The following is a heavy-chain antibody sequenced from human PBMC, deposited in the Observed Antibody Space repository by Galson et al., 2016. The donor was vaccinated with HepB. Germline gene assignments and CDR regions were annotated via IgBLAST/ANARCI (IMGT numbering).Heavy chain of an antibody. CDR3: VTGGRFGAHYGYDY. J-gene: IGHJ4*02. D-gene: IGHD3-10*01. Sequence: SLRLSCAASEFILSNYWMNWVRQAPGKGLEWVANINQDGSERNYVDSVEGRFIISRGNAKKFLYLQMNSLRAEDTAVYHCVTGGRFGAHYGYDYWGQGIQVTVS. V-gene: IGHV3-7*03. CDR1: EFILSNYW. CDR2: INQDGSER.